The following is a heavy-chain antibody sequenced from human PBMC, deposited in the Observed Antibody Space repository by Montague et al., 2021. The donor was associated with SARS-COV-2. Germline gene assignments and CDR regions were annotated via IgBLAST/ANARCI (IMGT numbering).Heavy chain of an antibody. CDR1: GVSITSYY. J-gene: IGHJ4*02. D-gene: IGHD3-16*01. Sequence: SETRSLTCSISGVSITSYYWSWVRQPAGKGLEWIGHIYASGSTNYSPFLKSRVRLSIDNPKNQFSLKLESLTAADTAVYYCVRDGGNWYYFDYWGQGALVTVSS. CDR2: IYASGST. V-gene: IGHV4-4*07. CDR3: VRDGGNWYYFDY.